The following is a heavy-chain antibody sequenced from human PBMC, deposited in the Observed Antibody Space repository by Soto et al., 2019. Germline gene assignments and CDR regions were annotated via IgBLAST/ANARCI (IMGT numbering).Heavy chain of an antibody. V-gene: IGHV3-72*01. CDR1: GFTFSGHY. CDR3: ARARSSSWSGTIFDY. CDR2: IRDKNSRYTT. Sequence: PGGSLRLSCAVSGFTFSGHYMDWVRQAPGKGLEWVGRIRDKNSRYTTEYAASVNGRFSISRDDSQNSLFLQMNSLKTEDTAIYFCARARSSSWSGTIFDYWGLGTLVTVSS. J-gene: IGHJ4*02. D-gene: IGHD2-2*01.